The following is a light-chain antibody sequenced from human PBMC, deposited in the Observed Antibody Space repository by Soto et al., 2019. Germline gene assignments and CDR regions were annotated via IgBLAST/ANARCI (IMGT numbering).Light chain of an antibody. CDR1: RNLLHSNGYYY. CDR3: AQGRATPFT. V-gene: IGKV2-28*01. J-gene: IGKJ4*01. CDR2: LGS. Sequence: EIVLPQSPLSLPVTPGEPASISCRSSRNLLHSNGYYYLDWYLQKPGQSPQLLIYLGSNRASGVPDRFSGSGSGTDFTLTISRVEAEDVWVYFGAQGRATPFTFGGGTKVEIK.